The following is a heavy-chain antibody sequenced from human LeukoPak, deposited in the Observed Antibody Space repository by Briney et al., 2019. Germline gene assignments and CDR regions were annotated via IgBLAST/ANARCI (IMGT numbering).Heavy chain of an antibody. CDR2: INNDDVGT. Sequence: PGGSLRLSCAASGFALSSYWMHWVRQAPGKGLVWLSRINNDDVGTTYADSVKGRFTISRDNAKNTLYLQMNSLRAEDTAVYYCAGPAYYYGSGSQDAFDIWGQGTKVTVSS. CDR1: GFALSSYW. J-gene: IGHJ3*02. CDR3: AGPAYYYGSGSQDAFDI. V-gene: IGHV3-74*01. D-gene: IGHD3-10*01.